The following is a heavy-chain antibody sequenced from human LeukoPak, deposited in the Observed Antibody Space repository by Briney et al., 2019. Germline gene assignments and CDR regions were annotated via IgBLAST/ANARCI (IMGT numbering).Heavy chain of an antibody. CDR1: GDSVSSNSAP. V-gene: IGHV6-1*01. J-gene: IGHJ3*02. CDR2: TYYRSKWYN. CDR3: ARGRWELLGDAFDI. Sequence: SQTLSLTCAISGDSVSSNSAPWNWISQSPSRVLEWLGRTYYRSKWYNDYAVSVKSRITINPDTSKNQFSLQLNSVTPEDTAVYYCARGRWELLGDAFDIWGQGTMVTVSS. D-gene: IGHD1-26*01.